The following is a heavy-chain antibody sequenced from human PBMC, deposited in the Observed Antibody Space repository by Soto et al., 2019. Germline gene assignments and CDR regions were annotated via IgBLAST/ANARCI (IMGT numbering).Heavy chain of an antibody. CDR3: ARSGSGSYYKRSYYYYGMDV. CDR1: GFTLSSYG. V-gene: IGHV3-33*01. Sequence: QVQLVESGGGVVQPGRSLRLSCAASGFTLSSYGMHWVRQAPGKGLEWVAVIWYDGSNKYHADSVKGRFTISRDNSKNTLYLQMNSLRAEDTAVYYCARSGSGSYYKRSYYYYGMDVWGQGTTVTVSS. J-gene: IGHJ6*02. D-gene: IGHD3-10*01. CDR2: IWYDGSNK.